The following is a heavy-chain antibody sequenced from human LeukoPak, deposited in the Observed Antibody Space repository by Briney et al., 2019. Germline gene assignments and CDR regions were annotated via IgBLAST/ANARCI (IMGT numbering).Heavy chain of an antibody. V-gene: IGHV3-23*01. Sequence: GGSLRLSCAASGFTFGSYAMYWVRQAPGKGLEWVSGTFGSGGSAHYADSVKGRFTISRDNSKNTVYLQMDSLRAEDTAIYYCAKTTTGYSSGRYPAWPIDYWGQGTLVTVSS. CDR2: TFGSGGSA. CDR1: GFTFGSYA. D-gene: IGHD2-15*01. J-gene: IGHJ4*02. CDR3: AKTTTGYSSGRYPAWPIDY.